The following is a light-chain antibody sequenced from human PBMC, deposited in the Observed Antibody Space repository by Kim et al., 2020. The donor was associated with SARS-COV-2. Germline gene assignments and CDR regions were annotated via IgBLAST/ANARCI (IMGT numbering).Light chain of an antibody. J-gene: IGLJ3*02. V-gene: IGLV1-44*01. CDR3: ATWDDSLNGYWV. Sequence: ELTQPPSASGTPGQRVTISCSGSSSNIGSNTVNWYQQLPGTAPKLLIYSNNKRPSGVPDRFSGSRSGTSASLAISGLQSEDEADYYCATWDDSLNGYWVFGGGTQLTVL. CDR1: SSNIGSNT. CDR2: SNN.